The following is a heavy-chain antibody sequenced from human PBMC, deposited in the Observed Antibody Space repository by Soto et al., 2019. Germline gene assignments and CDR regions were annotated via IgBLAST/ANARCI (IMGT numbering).Heavy chain of an antibody. J-gene: IGHJ4*02. D-gene: IGHD6-13*01. CDR2: IYYSGST. Sequence: SETLSLTCTVSGGSISSGGYYWSWIRQHPGKGLEWIGYIYYSGSTYYNPSLKSRVTISVDTSKNQFSPKLSSVTAADTAVYYCARVSSSWSTYFDYWGQGTLVTVSS. V-gene: IGHV4-31*03. CDR1: GGSISSGGYY. CDR3: ARVSSSWSTYFDY.